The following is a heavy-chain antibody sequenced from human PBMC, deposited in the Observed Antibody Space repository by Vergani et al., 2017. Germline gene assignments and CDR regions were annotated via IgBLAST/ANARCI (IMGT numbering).Heavy chain of an antibody. J-gene: IGHJ6*03. CDR2: IYYSGST. D-gene: IGHD4-11*01. Sequence: QVQLQESGPGLVKPSETLSLTCTVSGGSISSYYWSWIWQPPGKGLEWIGYIYYSGSTNYNPSLKSRVTISVDTSKNQFSLKLSSVTAADTAVYYCARGQYWPYYYYYMDVWGKGTTVTVSS. CDR1: GGSISSYY. CDR3: ARGQYWPYYYYYMDV. V-gene: IGHV4-59*01.